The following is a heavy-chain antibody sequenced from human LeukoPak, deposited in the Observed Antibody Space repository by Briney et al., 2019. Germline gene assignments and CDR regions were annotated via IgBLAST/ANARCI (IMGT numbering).Heavy chain of an antibody. CDR2: VSHSANT. V-gene: IGHV4-34*01. J-gene: IGHJ6*03. Sequence: SETLSLTCAVYGGSFSGYYWTWIRQPPGKGLEWIGEVSHSANTNYNPSLKSRVTISVDTSKNQFSLELTSVTVADTALYYCARGGGFLGASRYYYYMDVWDKGTTVTVSS. D-gene: IGHD4-23*01. CDR3: ARGGGFLGASRYYYYMDV. CDR1: GGSFSGYY.